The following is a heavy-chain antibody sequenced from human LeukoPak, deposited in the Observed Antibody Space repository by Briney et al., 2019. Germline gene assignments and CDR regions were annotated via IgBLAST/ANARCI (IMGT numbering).Heavy chain of an antibody. V-gene: IGHV4-30-4*08. CDR3: ARVEEDAFDI. Sequence: SETLSLTCTVSGGSISSGDYYWSWIRQPPGKGLEWIGYIYYSGSTYYNPSLKSRITISVDTSKNQFSLKLSSVTAADTAVYYCARVEEDAFDIWGQGTMVTVSS. CDR1: GGSISSGDYY. D-gene: IGHD5-24*01. CDR2: IYYSGST. J-gene: IGHJ3*02.